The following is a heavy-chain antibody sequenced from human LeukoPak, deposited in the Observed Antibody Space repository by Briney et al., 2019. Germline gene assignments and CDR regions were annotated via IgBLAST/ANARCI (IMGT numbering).Heavy chain of an antibody. D-gene: IGHD7-27*01. Sequence: PSETLSLTCTVSGGAITSYYWNWIRQPPGEGLEWIGHIYYTGSTNYNPSLKSRVSISLDTSKNQFSLKLNSMTTADTAVYYCATATLGKVYYYYGLDVWGQGTTVTVSS. CDR3: ATATLGKVYYYYGLDV. CDR2: IYYTGST. J-gene: IGHJ6*02. CDR1: GGAITSYY. V-gene: IGHV4-59*01.